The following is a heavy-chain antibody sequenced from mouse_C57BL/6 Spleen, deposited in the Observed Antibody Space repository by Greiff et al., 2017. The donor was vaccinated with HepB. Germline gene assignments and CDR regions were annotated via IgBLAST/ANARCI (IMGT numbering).Heavy chain of an antibody. CDR2: ISSGGSYT. CDR1: GFTFSSYG. CDR3: ERKDDYPY. V-gene: IGHV5-6*02. J-gene: IGHJ2*01. D-gene: IGHD2-4*01. Sequence: EVKLVESGGDLVKPGGSLKLSCAASGFTFSSYGMSWVRQTPDKRLEWVATISSGGSYTYYPDSVKGRFTISRDNAKNTLYRQMRSLKSEDTEKYYCERKDDYPYWGQGTTLTVSS.